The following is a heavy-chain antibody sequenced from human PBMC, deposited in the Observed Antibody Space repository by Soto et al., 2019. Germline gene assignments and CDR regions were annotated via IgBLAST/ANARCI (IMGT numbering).Heavy chain of an antibody. V-gene: IGHV3-33*01. CDR3: ARGAVTKYYYYYYMDV. Sequence: GGSLRLSCAASGFTFSSYGMHWVRQAPGKGLEWVAVIWYDGSNKYYADSVKGRFTISRDNSKNTLYLQMNSLRAEDTAVYYYARGAVTKYYYYYYMDVWGKGTTVTVSS. CDR1: GFTFSSYG. D-gene: IGHD4-17*01. CDR2: IWYDGSNK. J-gene: IGHJ6*03.